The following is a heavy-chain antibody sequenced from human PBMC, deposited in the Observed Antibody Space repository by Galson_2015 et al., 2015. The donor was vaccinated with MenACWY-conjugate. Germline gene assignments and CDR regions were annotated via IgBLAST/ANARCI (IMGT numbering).Heavy chain of an antibody. Sequence: CAISGDSVSSNSAAWNWIRQSPSRGLEWLGRTYYRSKWYNDYAVSVKSRITINPDTSKNQFSLQLNSVTPADTAVYYCARGGYGDYARMSYYYYGMDVWGQGTTVTVSS. D-gene: IGHD4-17*01. J-gene: IGHJ6*02. CDR3: ARGGYGDYARMSYYYYGMDV. V-gene: IGHV6-1*01. CDR2: TYYRSKWYN. CDR1: GDSVSSNSAA.